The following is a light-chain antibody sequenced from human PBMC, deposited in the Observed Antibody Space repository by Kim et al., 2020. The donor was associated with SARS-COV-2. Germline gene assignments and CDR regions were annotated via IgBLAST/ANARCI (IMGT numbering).Light chain of an antibody. J-gene: IGLJ3*02. CDR2: RNN. Sequence: NATLTCTGHNNNVGNQGAAWLQQHQGHPPKLLSYRNNNRPSGISERFSASRSGDTASLTITGLQPEDETDYYCSAWDSSLNAWVFGGGTQLTVL. CDR1: NNNVGNQG. CDR3: SAWDSSLNAWV. V-gene: IGLV10-54*04.